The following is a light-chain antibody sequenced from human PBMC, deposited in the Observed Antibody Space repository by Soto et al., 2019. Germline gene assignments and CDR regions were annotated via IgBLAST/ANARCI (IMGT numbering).Light chain of an antibody. V-gene: IGKV3-20*01. CDR2: GTS. CDR1: QSVSRTY. CDR3: QQYAGSPRT. Sequence: IVLTQSPGTLSLSPGETATLSCRASQSVSRTYLVWYQQKRGQAPRLLIHGTSNRATGTPDRFSGSGSGTDFTLTISSLEPEDLAVYYCQQYAGSPRTFGQGTKVEIK. J-gene: IGKJ1*01.